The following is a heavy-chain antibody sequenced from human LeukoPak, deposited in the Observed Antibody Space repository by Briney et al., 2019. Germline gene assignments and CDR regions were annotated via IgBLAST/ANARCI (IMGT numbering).Heavy chain of an antibody. CDR2: FHPEDGET. CDR1: GDTLAALS. J-gene: IGHJ4*02. D-gene: IGHD2-2*01. Sequence: ASVKVSCMVSGDTLAALSMHWVRQAPGKGLEWMGGFHPEDGETIYAQKFQGRVTMTEDTSTDTAYMELSSLRSDDTAVYYCTTGKIYCSTTSCSDDYWGQGTLVTVSS. V-gene: IGHV1-24*01. CDR3: TTGKIYCSTTSCSDDY.